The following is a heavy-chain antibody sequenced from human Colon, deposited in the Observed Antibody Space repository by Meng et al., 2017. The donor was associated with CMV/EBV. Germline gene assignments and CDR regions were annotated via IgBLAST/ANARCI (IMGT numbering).Heavy chain of an antibody. Sequence: SGYTFTGFYINWVRQAPGQGLEWMGWINPNSGDTNYAQKFRGRVTMTRDTSISTAYMDLSSLSSDDTAVYFCARDYIGGSYLDWFDSWGQGTLVTVSS. CDR3: ARDYIGGSYLDWFDS. CDR1: GYTFTGFY. V-gene: IGHV1-2*02. J-gene: IGHJ5*01. D-gene: IGHD1-26*01. CDR2: INPNSGDT.